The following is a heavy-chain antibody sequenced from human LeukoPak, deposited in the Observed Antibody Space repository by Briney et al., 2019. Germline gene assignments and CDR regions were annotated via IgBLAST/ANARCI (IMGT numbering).Heavy chain of an antibody. Sequence: ASVKVSCKASGYTFTSYGISWVRQAPGQGLEWMGWINPNSGGTNYAQKFQGRVTMTRDTSISTAYMELSRLRSDDTAVYYCARGLPGIAAAPLMWGISNWFDPWGQGTLVTVSS. CDR3: ARGLPGIAAAPLMWGISNWFDP. D-gene: IGHD6-13*01. CDR2: INPNSGGT. J-gene: IGHJ5*02. CDR1: GYTFTSYG. V-gene: IGHV1-2*02.